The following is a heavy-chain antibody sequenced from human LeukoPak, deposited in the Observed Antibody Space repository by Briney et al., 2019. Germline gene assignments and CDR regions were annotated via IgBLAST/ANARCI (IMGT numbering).Heavy chain of an antibody. V-gene: IGHV3-21*01. D-gene: IGHD3-22*01. Sequence: PGGSLRLSCAASGFTFSSYSMNWVRQAPGKGLEWVSSISSSSSYIYYADSVKGRFTISRDNSKNTLYLQMNRLRAEDTAVYYCARDSLEYYYDSSGYYPFDYWGQGTLVTVSS. CDR2: ISSSSSYI. J-gene: IGHJ4*02. CDR3: ARDSLEYYYDSSGYYPFDY. CDR1: GFTFSSYS.